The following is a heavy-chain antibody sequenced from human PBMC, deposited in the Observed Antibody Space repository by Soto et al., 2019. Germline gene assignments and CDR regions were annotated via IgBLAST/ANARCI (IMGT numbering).Heavy chain of an antibody. CDR1: GYSISSSNW. Sequence: PSETLSLTCAVSGYSISSSNWWSWVRQPPGKGLEWIGDVHHSGRTNYNPSLKSRVTISVDKSKNQFSLNLTSVTAADTAVYYCARDPGYNSGGNWFDPWGQGTLVTVSS. CDR3: ARDPGYNSGGNWFDP. V-gene: IGHV4-4*02. CDR2: VHHSGRT. D-gene: IGHD6-19*01. J-gene: IGHJ5*02.